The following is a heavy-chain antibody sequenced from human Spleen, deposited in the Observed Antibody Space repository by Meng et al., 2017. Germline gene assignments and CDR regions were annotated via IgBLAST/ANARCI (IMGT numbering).Heavy chain of an antibody. J-gene: IGHJ4*02. CDR2: TYYRSKWFN. CDR1: GDSVASISAA. V-gene: IGHV6-1*01. Sequence: VQLPRSGPGLGKPSQALSLTCAISGDSVASISAAWNWIRQSPSRGLEWLGRTYYRSKWFNDYALSVKSRVTVNPDTSKNQFSLQLNSVTPEDTAVYYCARGDGYIIDYWGQGTLVTVSS. D-gene: IGHD5-24*01. CDR3: ARGDGYIIDY.